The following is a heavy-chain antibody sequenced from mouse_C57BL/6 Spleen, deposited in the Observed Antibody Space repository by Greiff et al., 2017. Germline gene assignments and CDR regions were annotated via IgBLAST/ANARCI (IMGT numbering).Heavy chain of an antibody. J-gene: IGHJ3*01. CDR3: ARMGENWAFAY. CDR2: ISSGSSPI. Sequence: EVKLEESGGGLVKPGGSLKLSCAASGFTFSDYGMHWVRQAPGKGLEWVAYISSGSSPIYYADTVKGRFTISRDNAKNTLFLQMTSLRSEDTARYYCARMGENWAFAYWGQGTLVTVSA. D-gene: IGHD4-1*01. V-gene: IGHV5-17*01. CDR1: GFTFSDYG.